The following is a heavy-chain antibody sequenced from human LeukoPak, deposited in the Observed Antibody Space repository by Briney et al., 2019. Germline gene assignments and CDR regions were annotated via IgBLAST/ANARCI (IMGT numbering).Heavy chain of an antibody. D-gene: IGHD2-15*01. J-gene: IGHJ4*02. CDR2: IKQDGSEK. CDR3: ARDWGGGRSCSNDY. CDR1: GFTLSTYW. Sequence: GESLRLSCAASGFTLSTYWMSWVRQAPGKGLEWVANIKQDGSEKNYVDSVKGRFTISRDNAKNSLYLQMNSLRAEDTAVYYCARDWGGGRSCSNDYWGQGTLVTVSS. V-gene: IGHV3-7*01.